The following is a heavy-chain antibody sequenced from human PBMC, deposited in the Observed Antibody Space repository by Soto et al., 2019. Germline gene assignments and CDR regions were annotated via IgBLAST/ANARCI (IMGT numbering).Heavy chain of an antibody. D-gene: IGHD2-8*01. CDR3: AKGPAMYSDFDC. V-gene: IGHV3-23*01. Sequence: EVQMLESGGGLVQPGGSLRLSCAASGFTFSSYAMSWVRQAPGKGLEWVSAISGSDGSTFYADSVKGRFTISRDDSKNTLYLQMNSLRAEDTAVYYCAKGPAMYSDFDCWGQGTLVTVSS. CDR2: ISGSDGST. J-gene: IGHJ4*02. CDR1: GFTFSSYA.